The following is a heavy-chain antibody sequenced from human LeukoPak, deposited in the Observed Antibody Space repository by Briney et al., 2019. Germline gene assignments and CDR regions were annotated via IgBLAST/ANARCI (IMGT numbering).Heavy chain of an antibody. CDR1: GFTFSSYE. V-gene: IGHV3-48*03. J-gene: IGHJ4*02. CDR2: ISSSGSTI. CDR3: ARDTYYYGSGSLN. Sequence: GGSLRLSCAASGFTFSSYEMNWVRQAPGKGLEWDSYISSSGSTIYYADSVKGRFTISRDNAKNSLYLQMNSLRAEDTAVYYCARDTYYYGSGSLNWGQGTLVTVSS. D-gene: IGHD3-10*01.